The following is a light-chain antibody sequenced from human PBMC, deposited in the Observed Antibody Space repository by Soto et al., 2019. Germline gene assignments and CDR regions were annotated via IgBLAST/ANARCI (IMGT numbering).Light chain of an antibody. J-gene: IGLJ2*01. CDR2: EVS. CDR1: SSDVGGYNY. Sequence: QSALTQPPSASGSPGQSVTISCTGTSSDVGGYNYVSWYQQHPGKAPKLMISEVSKRPSGVPDRFSGSKSGNTASLTVSGLQAEDEADYYCSSFAGNNHVVFGGGTK. V-gene: IGLV2-8*01. CDR3: SSFAGNNHVV.